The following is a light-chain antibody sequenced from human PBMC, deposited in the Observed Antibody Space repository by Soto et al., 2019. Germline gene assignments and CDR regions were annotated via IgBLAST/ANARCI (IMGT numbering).Light chain of an antibody. Sequence: RLTQSPAALSAAVGDSVTITFRASQNIRNLLAWYQQKPGKAPKPLIYDASTLKTGVPSRFSGSGSGTDFTLTISGLQPEDFARYYCPQPNSYPRPFGQGTNVDI. CDR3: PQPNSYPRP. CDR2: DAS. V-gene: IGKV1-9*01. CDR1: QNIRNL. J-gene: IGKJ1*01.